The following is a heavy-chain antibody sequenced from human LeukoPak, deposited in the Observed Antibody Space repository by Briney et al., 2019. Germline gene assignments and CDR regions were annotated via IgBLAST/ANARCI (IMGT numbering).Heavy chain of an antibody. J-gene: IGHJ4*02. CDR2: CYYNWRI. CDR3: AVQWYYDFWSGYDPIRTTFDY. CDR1: GDYVSNSRVD. Sequence: SETLSLTCSVSGDYVSNSRVDWGWLRQTPGAGLEWIGSCYYNWRIFCKLSLERVVTLSVDTPKNQFSLKLTSVTAADTAVYYCAVQWYYDFWSGYDPIRTTFDYWGQGTLLTVSS. V-gene: IGHV4-39*01. D-gene: IGHD3-3*01.